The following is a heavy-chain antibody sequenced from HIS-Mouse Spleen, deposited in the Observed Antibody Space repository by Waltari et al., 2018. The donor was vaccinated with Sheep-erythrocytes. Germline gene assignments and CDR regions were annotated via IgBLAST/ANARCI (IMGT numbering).Heavy chain of an antibody. J-gene: IGHJ6*02. V-gene: IGHV3-21*01. CDR3: ARDQGDSGSYYYYYGMDV. Sequence: AASGFTFSSYSMNWVRQAPGKGLEWVSSISSSSSYIYYADSVKGRFTISRDNAKNSLYLQMNSLRAEDTAVYYCARDQGDSGSYYYYYGMDVWGQGTTVTVSS. CDR1: GFTFSSYS. CDR2: ISSSSSYI. D-gene: IGHD1-26*01.